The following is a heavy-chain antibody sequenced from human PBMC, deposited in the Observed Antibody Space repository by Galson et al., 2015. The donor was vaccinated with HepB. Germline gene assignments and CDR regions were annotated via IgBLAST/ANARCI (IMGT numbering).Heavy chain of an antibody. CDR3: ARGVYAFDI. CDR1: GFTFSSYW. D-gene: IGHD6-13*01. CDR2: MKEDGSEI. Sequence: SLRLSCAASGFTFSSYWMTWARQAPGKGLEWVAYMKEDGSEIYYVDSVKGRFTVSRENAKNSLYLQMNSLRAEDTAVYYCARGVYAFDIWGQGTMVAVSS. J-gene: IGHJ3*02. V-gene: IGHV3-7*05.